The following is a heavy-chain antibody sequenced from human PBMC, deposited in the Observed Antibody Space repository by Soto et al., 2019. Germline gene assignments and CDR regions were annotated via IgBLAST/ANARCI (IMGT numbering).Heavy chain of an antibody. CDR3: ARLRDSDGMDV. V-gene: IGHV1-69*02. CDR1: GGTFSSYT. D-gene: IGHD1-26*01. CDR2: IIPILGIA. Sequence: SVNVSCKASGGTFSSYTISWVRQAPGQGLEWMGRIIPILGIANYAQKFQGRVTITADKSTSTAYMELSSLRSEDTAVYYCARLRDSDGMDVWGQGTTVTVSS. J-gene: IGHJ6*02.